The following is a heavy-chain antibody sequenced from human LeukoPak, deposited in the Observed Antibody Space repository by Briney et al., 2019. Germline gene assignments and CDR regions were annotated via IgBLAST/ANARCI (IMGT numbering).Heavy chain of an antibody. CDR3: ARSYCGGDCYSGVTQVHFDY. J-gene: IGHJ4*02. Sequence: ASVKVSCKASGYTFTSYGISWVRQAPGQGLEWMGWISAYNGNTNYAQKLQGRVTMTTDTSTSTAYMELRSLRAEDTALYYCARSYCGGDCYSGVTQVHFDYWGQGTLVTVSS. CDR1: GYTFTSYG. D-gene: IGHD2-21*02. V-gene: IGHV1-18*01. CDR2: ISAYNGNT.